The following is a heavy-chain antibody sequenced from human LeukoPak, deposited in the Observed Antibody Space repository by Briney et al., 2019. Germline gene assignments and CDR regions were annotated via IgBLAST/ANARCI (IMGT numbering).Heavy chain of an antibody. V-gene: IGHV3-21*01. J-gene: IGHJ4*02. CDR3: ARDMTSSSSGYFDY. Sequence: PGGSLRLSCAASGFTFSSYSMNWVRQAPGKGLEWVSSISSSSSYIYYADSVKGRFTISRDSAKNSLYLQMNSLRAEDTAVYYCARDMTSSSSGYFDYWGQGTLVTVSS. D-gene: IGHD6-6*01. CDR2: ISSSSSYI. CDR1: GFTFSSYS.